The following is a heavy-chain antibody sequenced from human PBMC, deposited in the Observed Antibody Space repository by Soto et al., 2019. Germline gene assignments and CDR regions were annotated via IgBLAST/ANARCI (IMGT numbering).Heavy chain of an antibody. CDR3: ARGANQYLGMDV. J-gene: IGHJ6*02. D-gene: IGHD2-2*01. CDR2: ISSSSSTV. Sequence: PGGSLRLSCAASGFTFSSYSMNWVRQAPGKGLEWVSYISSSSSTVYYADSVKGRFTISRDNAKNSLYLQMNSLRDEDTAVYYCARGANQYLGMDVWGQGTTVTVSS. CDR1: GFTFSSYS. V-gene: IGHV3-48*02.